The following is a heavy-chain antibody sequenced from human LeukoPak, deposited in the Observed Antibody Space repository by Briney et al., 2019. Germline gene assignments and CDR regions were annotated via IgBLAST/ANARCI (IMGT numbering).Heavy chain of an antibody. CDR1: GFTFSSYG. CDR2: ISYDGSNK. V-gene: IGHV3-30*18. D-gene: IGHD5-18*01. J-gene: IGHJ4*02. CDR3: AKDLVTGYSYGRIGY. Sequence: GGSLRLSCAASGFTFSSYGMHWVRQAPGKGLEWVAVISYDGSNKYYADSEKGRFTISRDNSKNTLYLQMNSLRAEDTAVYYCAKDLVTGYSYGRIGYWGQGTPVTVSS.